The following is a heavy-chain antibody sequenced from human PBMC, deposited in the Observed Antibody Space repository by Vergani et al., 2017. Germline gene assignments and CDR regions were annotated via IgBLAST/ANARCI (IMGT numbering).Heavy chain of an antibody. Sequence: EVQLLESGGGLVQPGGSLRLSCAASGFTFSSYVMSWVRQAPGKGLEWVSGISDSGGSTSYADSVKGRFTISRDNSKNTLYLQMNSLRAEDTAVYYCAKDWTTPVYYYGMDVWGQGTTVTVSS. CDR3: AKDWTTPVYYYGMDV. V-gene: IGHV3-23*01. CDR1: GFTFSSYV. J-gene: IGHJ6*02. CDR2: ISDSGGST. D-gene: IGHD3/OR15-3a*01.